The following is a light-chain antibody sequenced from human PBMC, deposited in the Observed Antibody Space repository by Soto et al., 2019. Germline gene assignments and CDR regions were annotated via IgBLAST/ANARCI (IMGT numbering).Light chain of an antibody. CDR1: SSDVGGYNY. Sequence: QSALTQPRSVSGSPGQSVTISCTGTSSDVGGYNYVSWYQQHPGKAPKLMIYDVSKWPSGVPDRFSGSKSGNTASLTISGLQADDEADYYCCSYAGSYTWVFGGGTKVTVL. J-gene: IGLJ3*02. CDR2: DVS. V-gene: IGLV2-11*01. CDR3: CSYAGSYTWV.